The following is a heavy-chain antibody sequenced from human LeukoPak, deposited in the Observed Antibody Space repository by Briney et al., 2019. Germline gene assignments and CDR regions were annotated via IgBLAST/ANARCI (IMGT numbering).Heavy chain of an antibody. CDR2: IYSGGST. Sequence: GGSLRLSCAASGFTVSSSYMSWVRQAPGKGLEWVSVIYSGGSTYYADSVKGRFTISRDNSKNTLYLQMNSLRAEDTAVYYCARDRRSGGGPYYYYMDVWGKGTTVTVSS. D-gene: IGHD3-16*01. CDR3: ARDRRSGGGPYYYYMDV. V-gene: IGHV3-66*02. CDR1: GFTVSSSY. J-gene: IGHJ6*03.